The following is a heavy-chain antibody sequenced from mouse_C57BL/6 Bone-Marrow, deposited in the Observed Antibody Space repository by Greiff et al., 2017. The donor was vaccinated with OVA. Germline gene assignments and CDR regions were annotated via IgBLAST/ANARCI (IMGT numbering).Heavy chain of an antibody. Sequence: VQLQQSGAELARPGASVKLSCKASGYTFTSYGISWVKQRTGQGLEWIGEIYPRSGNTYYNEKFKGKDTLTADKSSSTAYMELRSLTSEDSAVYFCAKAGYYGSEDYFDDWGQGTTRTVSS. V-gene: IGHV1-81*01. CDR3: AKAGYYGSEDYFDD. CDR1: GYTFTSYG. J-gene: IGHJ2*01. CDR2: IYPRSGNT. D-gene: IGHD1-1*01.